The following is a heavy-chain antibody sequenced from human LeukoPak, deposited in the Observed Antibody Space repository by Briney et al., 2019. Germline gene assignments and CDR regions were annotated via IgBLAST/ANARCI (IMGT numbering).Heavy chain of an antibody. Sequence: PSETLSLTCAVYGGSFSGYYWSWIRQPPGKGLEWIGEINHSGSTNYNPSLKSRVTISVDTSKNQFSLKLSPVTAADTAVYYCARGDTAMVLSRGIDYWGQGTLVTVSS. CDR2: INHSGST. CDR3: ARGDTAMVLSRGIDY. D-gene: IGHD5-18*01. CDR1: GGSFSGYY. J-gene: IGHJ4*02. V-gene: IGHV4-34*01.